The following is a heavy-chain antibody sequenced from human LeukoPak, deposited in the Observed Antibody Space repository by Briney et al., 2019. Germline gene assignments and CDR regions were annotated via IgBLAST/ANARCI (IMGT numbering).Heavy chain of an antibody. D-gene: IGHD5-24*01. CDR1: GFTFSSYW. J-gene: IGHJ6*02. V-gene: IGHV3-74*01. Sequence: GGSLRLSCAASGFTFSSYWMHWVRQAPGKGLVWVSRINSDGSSTSYADSVKGRFTISRDNAKNTLYLQMNSLRAEDTAVYYCARDHEWLQFVYYYYYGMDVWAKGPRSPSP. CDR2: INSDGSST. CDR3: ARDHEWLQFVYYYYYGMDV.